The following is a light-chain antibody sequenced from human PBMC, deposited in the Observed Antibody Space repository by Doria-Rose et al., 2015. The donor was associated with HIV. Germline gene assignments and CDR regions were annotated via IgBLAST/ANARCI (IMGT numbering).Light chain of an antibody. Sequence: LTQSLGTLSLSPGERATLSCRASQSFSSTYLAWYQQKPGQAPSLLIYDGSTRATGIPDRFSASGSGTDFTLTTNRLKPEDFALYYCHQYGTSWTFGQGTKVEI. CDR1: QSFSSTY. CDR3: HQYGTSWT. J-gene: IGKJ1*01. CDR2: DGS. V-gene: IGKV3-20*01.